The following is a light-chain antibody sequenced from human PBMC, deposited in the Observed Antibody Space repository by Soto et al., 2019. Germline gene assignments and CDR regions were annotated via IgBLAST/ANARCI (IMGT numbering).Light chain of an antibody. CDR1: QRVSKY. CDR3: QQYGGSPQT. Sequence: EIVLTQSPGTLALSPGEAATLSCRASQRVSKYLAWYQQKPGQAPRLLIYGASSRATGIPDSFSGSGSGTDFTLTISRLEPEDFAVYYCQQYGGSPQTFGQGTKVEIK. V-gene: IGKV3-20*01. CDR2: GAS. J-gene: IGKJ1*01.